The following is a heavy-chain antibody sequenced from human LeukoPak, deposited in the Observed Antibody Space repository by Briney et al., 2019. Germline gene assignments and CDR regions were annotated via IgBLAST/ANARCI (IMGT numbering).Heavy chain of an antibody. CDR2: IYYGGTT. CDR1: GGSISSSNYY. Sequence: SETLSLTCTVSGGSISSSNYYWGWVRQPPGKGLEWIGSIYYGGTTFYKPALKSRVTISVDTSKNQFPLKLSSVTAADTAVYYCAGEITSSCHHWGQGTLVTVSS. D-gene: IGHD1-14*01. V-gene: IGHV4-39*01. CDR3: AGEITSSCHH. J-gene: IGHJ1*01.